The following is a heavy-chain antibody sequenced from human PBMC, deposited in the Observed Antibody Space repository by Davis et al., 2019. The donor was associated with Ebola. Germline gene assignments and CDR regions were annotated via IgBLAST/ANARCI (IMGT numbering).Heavy chain of an antibody. D-gene: IGHD3-16*01. J-gene: IGHJ4*02. CDR3: ARGYDYVWGSYKFLGDY. CDR2: ISYDGSNK. Sequence: GGSLRLSCAASGFTFSSYGMHWVRQAPGKGLEWVAVISYDGSNKYYADSVKGRFTISRDNSKNTLYLQMNSLRAEDTAVYYCARGYDYVWGSYKFLGDYWGQGTLVTVSS. V-gene: IGHV3-30*03. CDR1: GFTFSSYG.